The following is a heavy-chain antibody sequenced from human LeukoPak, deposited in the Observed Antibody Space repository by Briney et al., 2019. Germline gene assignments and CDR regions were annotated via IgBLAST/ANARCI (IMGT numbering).Heavy chain of an antibody. J-gene: IGHJ5*02. D-gene: IGHD3-10*01. CDR2: ISSSGSNI. Sequence: AGSLRPSCAASAFTSSSYETNWDRQAQGDGLGWDSYISSSGSNIHYADSAKGRFTISRDNAKNSLYLQMNSLRAEDTAVYYCASSHFVLWFGELLSHPWGQGTLVTVSS. CDR3: ASSHFVLWFGELLSHP. V-gene: IGHV3-48*03. CDR1: AFTSSSYE.